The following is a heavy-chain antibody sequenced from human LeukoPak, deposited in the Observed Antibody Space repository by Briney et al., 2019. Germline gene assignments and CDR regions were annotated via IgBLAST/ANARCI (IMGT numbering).Heavy chain of an antibody. CDR2: ISYDGSNK. J-gene: IGHJ5*02. CDR3: AAMGSATIKENWFDP. V-gene: IGHV3-30*03. Sequence: HSGGSLRLPCAASGFTFSSYGMHWVRQAPGKGLEWVAVISYDGSNKYYADSVKGRFTISRDNSKNTLYLQMNSLRAEDTAVYYCAAMGSATIKENWFDPWGQGTLVTVSS. D-gene: IGHD5-12*01. CDR1: GFTFSSYG.